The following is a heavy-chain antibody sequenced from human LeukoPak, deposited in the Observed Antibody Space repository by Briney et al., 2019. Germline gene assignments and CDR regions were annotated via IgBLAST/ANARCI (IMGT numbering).Heavy chain of an antibody. V-gene: IGHV1-2*02. J-gene: IGHJ4*02. Sequence: GASLKVSCKASGYTFTNYFIHWVRQAPGQGLEGMGWINPSSGGTNYAQKFQGRVTMTRDTSISTAYMELSSLTSGDTAVYYCARDYYGSGNRFDYWGQGTLVTVFS. CDR3: ARDYYGSGNRFDY. CDR1: GYTFTNYF. D-gene: IGHD3-10*01. CDR2: INPSSGGT.